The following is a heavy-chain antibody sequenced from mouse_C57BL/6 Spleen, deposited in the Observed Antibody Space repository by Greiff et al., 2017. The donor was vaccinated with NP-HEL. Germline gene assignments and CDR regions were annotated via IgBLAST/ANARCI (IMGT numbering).Heavy chain of an antibody. D-gene: IGHD3-3*01. CDR2: ISYSGST. CDR3: ARDGLGDWYFDV. CDR1: GYSITSGYD. V-gene: IGHV3-1*01. J-gene: IGHJ1*03. Sequence: EVQLQQSGPGMVKPSQSLSLTCTVTGYSITSGYDWHWIRHFPGNKLEWMGYISYSGSTNYNPSLKSRLSITHDTSKNHFFLKLNSVTTEDTATYYCARDGLGDWYFDVWGTGTTVTVSS.